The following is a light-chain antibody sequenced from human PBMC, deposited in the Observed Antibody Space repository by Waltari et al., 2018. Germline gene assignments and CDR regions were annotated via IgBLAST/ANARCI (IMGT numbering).Light chain of an antibody. CDR3: QQYYSTPRT. Sequence: DIVMTQSPDSLAVSLGERATIHCKSSQSVIYSSNNKNYLAWYQQKPGQPPKLLMYWASTRESGVPDRFSGSGSGTDFTLTISSLQAEDVAVYYCQQYYSTPRTFGQGTKVEIK. CDR1: QSVIYSSNNKNY. V-gene: IGKV4-1*01. CDR2: WAS. J-gene: IGKJ1*01.